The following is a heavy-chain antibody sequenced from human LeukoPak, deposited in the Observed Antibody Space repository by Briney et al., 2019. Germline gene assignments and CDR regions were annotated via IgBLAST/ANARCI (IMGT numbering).Heavy chain of an antibody. J-gene: IGHJ4*02. D-gene: IGHD5-12*01. CDR3: TIAIRGYVDFDY. V-gene: IGHV3-23*01. CDR2: IRGSGGST. Sequence: GGSLRLSCAASGFTFTNYAMSWVRQAPGKGLEWVSGIRGSGGSTYYADYVKGRFTISRDNSKNTLYLQMNSLKTEDTGVYYCTIAIRGYVDFDYWGQGTLVTVSS. CDR1: GFTFTNYA.